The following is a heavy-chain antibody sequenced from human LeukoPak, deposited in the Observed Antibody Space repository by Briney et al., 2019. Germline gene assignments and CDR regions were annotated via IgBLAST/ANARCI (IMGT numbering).Heavy chain of an antibody. CDR2: ITGNGGTT. CDR3: AKDFAVAAYFDY. D-gene: IGHD6-19*01. J-gene: IGHJ4*02. CDR1: GFSFSSYS. Sequence: PGGSLRLSCAAAGFSFSSYSMNWGRQAPGKGLEWVSGITGNGGTTYYADSVKGRFTISRDNSKNTLYLQLNSMRAEDTAIYYCAKDFAVAAYFDYWGQGTLITVSS. V-gene: IGHV3-23*01.